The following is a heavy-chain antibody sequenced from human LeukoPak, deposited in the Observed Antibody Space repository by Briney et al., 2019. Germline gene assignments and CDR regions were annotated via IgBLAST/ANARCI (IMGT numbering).Heavy chain of an antibody. V-gene: IGHV1-18*01. Sequence: ASVKVSCKASGYTFTSYGISWVRQAPGQGLEWMGWISAYNGNTNYAQKLQGRVTMTTDTSTSTAYMELRSLRSDDTAVYYCARRGDSGYDDAYYFDYWGQGTLVTVSS. CDR3: ARRGDSGYDDAYYFDY. J-gene: IGHJ4*02. CDR2: ISAYNGNT. CDR1: GYTFTSYG. D-gene: IGHD5-12*01.